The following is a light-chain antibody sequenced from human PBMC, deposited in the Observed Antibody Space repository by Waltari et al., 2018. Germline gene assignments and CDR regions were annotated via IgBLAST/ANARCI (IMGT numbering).Light chain of an antibody. Sequence: DIQMTQSPSTLSASVGDRVTITCRASQSISSWLDWYQQKPGKAPKVLIYDASTLESGVPSRFSGSGSGTEFTLTISSLQPDDFATYYCQQSASYWTFGQGTKVDIK. CDR2: DAS. V-gene: IGKV1-5*01. CDR3: QQSASYWT. J-gene: IGKJ1*01. CDR1: QSISSW.